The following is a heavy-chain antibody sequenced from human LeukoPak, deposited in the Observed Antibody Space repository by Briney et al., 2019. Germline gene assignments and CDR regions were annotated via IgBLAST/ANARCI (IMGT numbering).Heavy chain of an antibody. CDR1: GGSISSYY. CDR3: ARVFRSLTIFGVVIKGPNTYYFDY. D-gene: IGHD3-3*01. Sequence: SETLSLTCTVSGGSISSYYWSWIRQPAGKGLEWIGRIYTSGSTNYNPSLKSRVTISVDTSKNQFSLKLSSVTAADTAVYYCARVFRSLTIFGVVIKGPNTYYFDYWGQGTLVTVSS. V-gene: IGHV4-4*07. CDR2: IYTSGST. J-gene: IGHJ4*02.